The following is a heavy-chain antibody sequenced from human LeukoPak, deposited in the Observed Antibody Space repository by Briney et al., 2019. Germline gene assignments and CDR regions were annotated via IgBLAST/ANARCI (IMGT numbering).Heavy chain of an antibody. CDR3: ARDEYYYDSSGYYVPLGAFDI. D-gene: IGHD3-22*01. CDR1: GFTFSSYS. V-gene: IGHV3-21*01. CDR2: ISSSSSYI. J-gene: IGHJ3*02. Sequence: GGSLRLSCAASGFTFSSYSMNWVRQAPGKGLEWVSSISSSSSYIYYADSVKGRFTISRDNAKNPLYLQMNSLRAEDTAVYYCARDEYYYDSSGYYVPLGAFDIWGQGTMVTVSS.